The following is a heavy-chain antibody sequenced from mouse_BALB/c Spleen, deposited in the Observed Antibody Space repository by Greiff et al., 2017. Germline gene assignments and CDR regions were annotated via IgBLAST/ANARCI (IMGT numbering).Heavy chain of an antibody. Sequence: EVQLQQSGPELVKPGASVKISCKASGYSFTGYYMHWVKQSHVKSLEWIGRINPYNGATSYNQNFKDKASLTVDKSSSTAYMELHSLTSEDSAVYYCARCYYGYNYWGQGTTLTVSS. CDR2: INPYNGAT. J-gene: IGHJ2*01. D-gene: IGHD1-2*01. V-gene: IGHV1-26*01. CDR3: ARCYYGYNY. CDR1: GYSFTGYY.